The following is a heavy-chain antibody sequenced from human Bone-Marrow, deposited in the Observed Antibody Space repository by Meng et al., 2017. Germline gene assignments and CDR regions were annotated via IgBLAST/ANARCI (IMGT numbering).Heavy chain of an antibody. CDR3: ARLWGSSWYMEDY. V-gene: IGHV4-34*01. Sequence: SETLSLTCAVYGGSFSGYYWSWIRQPPGKGLEWIGEINHSGSTNYNPSLKSRVTISVDTSKNQFSLKLSSVTAADTAVYYSARLWGSSWYMEDYWGQGTLVTVSS. CDR1: GGSFSGYY. J-gene: IGHJ4*02. CDR2: INHSGST. D-gene: IGHD6-13*01.